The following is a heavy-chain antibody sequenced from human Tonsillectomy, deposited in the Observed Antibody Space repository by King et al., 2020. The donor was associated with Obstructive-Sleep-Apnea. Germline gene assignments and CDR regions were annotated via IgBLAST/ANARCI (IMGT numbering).Heavy chain of an antibody. CDR2: IRYDGSNK. CDR1: GFTFTSYG. Sequence: VQLVESGGGVVQPGGSLRLSCVASGFTFTSYGMHWVRQAPGKGLEWAAFIRYDGSNKYYADSVKGGFTISRDNSKNTLSLQMTSLRAEDTAVYYCAKDNPTYTSLPYGVVYWGQGTLVTVSS. V-gene: IGHV3-30*02. CDR3: AKDNPTYTSLPYGVVY. D-gene: IGHD2-15*01. J-gene: IGHJ4*02.